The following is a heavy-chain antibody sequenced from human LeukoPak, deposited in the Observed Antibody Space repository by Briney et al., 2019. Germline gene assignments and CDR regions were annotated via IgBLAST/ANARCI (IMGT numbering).Heavy chain of an antibody. J-gene: IGHJ4*02. D-gene: IGHD1-26*01. V-gene: IGHV3-11*01. CDR3: SRLSGTYSRGGDH. CDR1: GFTFSDFH. Sequence: GGSLRLSCTASGFTFSDFHMSWIRQAPGKGLEWVSHISGSGYAIHHPGSVKGRFTISRDNAKNSLYLQMNSLRVEDSAVYYCSRLSGTYSRGGDHWGQGTLVTVSS. CDR2: ISGSGYAI.